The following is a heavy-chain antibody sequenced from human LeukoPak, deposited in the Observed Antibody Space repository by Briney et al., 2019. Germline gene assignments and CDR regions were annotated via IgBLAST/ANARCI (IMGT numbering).Heavy chain of an antibody. D-gene: IGHD4-17*01. CDR1: GFTFSSYG. V-gene: IGHV3-30*02. J-gene: IGHJ4*02. CDR3: ARAPRGDGDYANYFDY. Sequence: PGGSLRLSCAASGFTFSSYGMHWVRQAPGKGLEWVAFIRYDGSNKYYADSVKGRFTISRDNSKNTLYLQMNSLRAEDTAVYYCARAPRGDGDYANYFDYWGQGTLVTVSS. CDR2: IRYDGSNK.